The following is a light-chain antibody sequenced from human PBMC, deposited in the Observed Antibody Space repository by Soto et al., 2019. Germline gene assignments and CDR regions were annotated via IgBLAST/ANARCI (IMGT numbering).Light chain of an antibody. CDR2: DVS. CDR1: QSLSSSY. J-gene: IGKJ5*01. V-gene: IGKV3-15*01. Sequence: EIVLTQSPVTLSLSPGERATLSCRASQSLSSSYFAWYQHKPGQGPRLLIYDVSTRATGVPARFSGTGSETDFTLTISGPQSDDSAVYFCQQYNNWLITFGQGTRLEIK. CDR3: QQYNNWLIT.